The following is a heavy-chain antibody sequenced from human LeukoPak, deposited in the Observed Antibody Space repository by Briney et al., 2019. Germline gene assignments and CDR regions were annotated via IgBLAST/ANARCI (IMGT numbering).Heavy chain of an antibody. V-gene: IGHV1-69*04. CDR3: ARETYCGGDCYSELWFDP. CDR1: GGTFSSYA. D-gene: IGHD2-21*02. Sequence: SVKVSCKASGGTFSSYAISWVRQAPGQGLEWMGRIIPILGIANYAQKFQGRVTITADKSTSTAYLELSSLRSEDTAVYYCARETYCGGDCYSELWFDPWGQGTLVTVSS. CDR2: IIPILGIA. J-gene: IGHJ5*02.